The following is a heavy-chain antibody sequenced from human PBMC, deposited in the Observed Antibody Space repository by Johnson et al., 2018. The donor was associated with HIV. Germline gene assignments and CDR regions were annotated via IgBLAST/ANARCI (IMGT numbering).Heavy chain of an antibody. CDR2: IYSGGST. V-gene: IGHV3-53*01. CDR3: ARLGLTDAFDI. J-gene: IGHJ3*02. CDR1: GFTVSSTY. Sequence: VQLVESGGVLIQPGGSLRLSCAASGFTVSSTYMSWVRQAPGKGLEWVSAIYSGGSTYYADSVKGRFTISRDNSKNTLDLQMNSLRAEDTAVYYCARLGLTDAFDIWGQGTMVTVSS. D-gene: IGHD2-8*01.